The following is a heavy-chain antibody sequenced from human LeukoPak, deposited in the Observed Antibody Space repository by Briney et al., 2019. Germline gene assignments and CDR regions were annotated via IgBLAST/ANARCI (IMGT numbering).Heavy chain of an antibody. CDR3: ARDQSPGMTTLTCADY. D-gene: IGHD4-11*01. J-gene: IGHJ4*02. V-gene: IGHV3-7*01. Sequence: GGSLRLSCAASGFTFSDYWMSWVRQAPGKGLEWMVNIKQDGSVQYYVDSVKGRFTISRDNAKNSLYLQMNSLRAEDTAVYYCARDQSPGMTTLTCADYWGQGTLVTVSS. CDR1: GFTFSDYW. CDR2: IKQDGSVQ.